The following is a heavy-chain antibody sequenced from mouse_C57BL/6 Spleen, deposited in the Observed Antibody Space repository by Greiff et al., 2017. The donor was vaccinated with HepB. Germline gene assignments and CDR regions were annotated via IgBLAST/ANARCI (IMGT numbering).Heavy chain of an antibody. D-gene: IGHD2-1*01. CDR3: ARHGNYEGWFAY. CDR2: IDPSDSET. Sequence: QVQLQQSGAELVRPGSSVKLSCKASGYTFTSYWMHWVKQRPIQGLEWIGNIDPSDSETHYNQKFKDKATLTVDKSSSTAYMQLSSLTSEDSAVYYCARHGNYEGWFAYWGQGTLVTVSA. V-gene: IGHV1-52*01. CDR1: GYTFTSYW. J-gene: IGHJ3*01.